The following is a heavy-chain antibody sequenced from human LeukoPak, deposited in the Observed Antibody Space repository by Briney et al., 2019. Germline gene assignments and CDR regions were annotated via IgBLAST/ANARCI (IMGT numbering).Heavy chain of an antibody. CDR1: GFTFSSYS. J-gene: IGHJ4*02. CDR3: AKWGYSGYDLKPYYFDY. D-gene: IGHD5-12*01. Sequence: GGSLRLSCAASGFTFSSYSMNWVRQAPGKGLEWVSAISGSGGSTYYADSVKGRFTISRDNSKNTLYLQMNSLRAEDTAVYYCAKWGYSGYDLKPYYFDYWGQGTLVTVSS. CDR2: ISGSGGST. V-gene: IGHV3-23*01.